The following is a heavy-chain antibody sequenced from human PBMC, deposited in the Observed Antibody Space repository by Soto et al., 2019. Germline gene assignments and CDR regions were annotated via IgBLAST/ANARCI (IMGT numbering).Heavy chain of an antibody. CDR1: GFPFSSTD. D-gene: IGHD6-25*01. CDR2: ISSSGSTI. V-gene: IGHV3-48*03. Sequence: GGSLRLSCAASGFPFSSTDMTWVRQAPGKGLEWVSYISSSGSTIYYADSVKGRFTISRDNAKNSLYLQMNSLRAEDTAVYYCARDAGSGGMDVWGQGTTVTVSS. CDR3: ARDAGSGGMDV. J-gene: IGHJ6*02.